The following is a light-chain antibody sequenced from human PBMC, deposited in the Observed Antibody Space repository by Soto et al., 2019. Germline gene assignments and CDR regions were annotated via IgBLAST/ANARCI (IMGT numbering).Light chain of an antibody. CDR2: YND. Sequence: QSVLTQPPSVSAAPGQKVTISCSGSSANIGNNYVFWYQQLPGTAHKLLIYYNDNRPSGIPDRFSGSKSGTSATLGITGLQTGDEADYYCATWDRSLSVGVFGGGTKVTVL. V-gene: IGLV1-51*01. CDR3: ATWDRSLSVGV. J-gene: IGLJ2*01. CDR1: SANIGNNY.